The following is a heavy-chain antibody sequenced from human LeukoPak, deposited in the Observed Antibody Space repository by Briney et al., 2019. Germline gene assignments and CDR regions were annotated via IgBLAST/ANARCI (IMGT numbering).Heavy chain of an antibody. J-gene: IGHJ6*02. CDR1: GFTFSSYA. V-gene: IGHV3-30-3*01. CDR3: ARALGTTVTSAYYYYYYGMDV. D-gene: IGHD4-11*01. CDR2: ISYDGSNK. Sequence: PGRSLRLSCAASGFTFSSYAMHRVRQAPGKGLEWVAVISYDGSNKYYADSVKGRFTISRDNSKNTLYLQMNSLRAEDTAVYYCARALGTTVTSAYYYYYYGMDVWGQGTTVTVSS.